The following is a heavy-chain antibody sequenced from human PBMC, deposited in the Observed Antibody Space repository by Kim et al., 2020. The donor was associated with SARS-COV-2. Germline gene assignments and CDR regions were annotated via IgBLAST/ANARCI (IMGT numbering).Heavy chain of an antibody. CDR3: ARNQAYYYDSSGYGY. V-gene: IGHV3-21*01. J-gene: IGHJ4*02. Sequence: ASVKGRFTITRNNAKNSLYLQMNCLRGEDTALYYCARNQAYYYDSSGYGYWGQGTLVTVSS. D-gene: IGHD3-22*01.